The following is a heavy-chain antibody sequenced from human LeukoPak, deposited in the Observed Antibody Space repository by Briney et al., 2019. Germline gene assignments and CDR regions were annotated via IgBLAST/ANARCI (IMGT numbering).Heavy chain of an antibody. V-gene: IGHV4-38-2*02. J-gene: IGHJ5*02. CDR3: ARVPGVYYDILTGYGSGWFDP. CDR2: IYHSGST. D-gene: IGHD3-9*01. CDR1: GYFISSGYY. Sequence: SETLSLTCTVSGYFISSGYYWGWIRQPPGKGLEWIGTIYHSGSTYYNPSLKSRVTISVDTSKNQFSLKLSSVTAADTAVYYCARVPGVYYDILTGYGSGWFDPWGPGTLVTVSS.